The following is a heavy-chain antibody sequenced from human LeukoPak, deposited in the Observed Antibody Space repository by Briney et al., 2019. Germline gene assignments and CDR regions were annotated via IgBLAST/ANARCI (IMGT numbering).Heavy chain of an antibody. Sequence: ASVKVSCKASGYTFTGYYMHWVRQAPGQGLEWMGWINPNSGGTNFAQKFQGRVTMTRDTSISTAYMELNRLRSDDTAVYYCASQRGSGYYYFDYWGQGTLVTVSS. CDR1: GYTFTGYY. CDR3: ASQRGSGYYYFDY. J-gene: IGHJ4*02. D-gene: IGHD3-22*01. V-gene: IGHV1-2*02. CDR2: INPNSGGT.